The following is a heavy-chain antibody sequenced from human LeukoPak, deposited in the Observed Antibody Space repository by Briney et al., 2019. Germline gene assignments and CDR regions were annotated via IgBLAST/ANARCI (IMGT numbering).Heavy chain of an antibody. J-gene: IGHJ4*02. Sequence: ASVKVSCKASGYTFTGYYMHWVRQAPGQGLEWMGRINPNSGDTNYAQKFQGRATMTRDTSSSTAYMELTRLRSDDTAVYYCARTMVGATDFNYWGQGTLVTVSS. V-gene: IGHV1-2*06. CDR1: GYTFTGYY. CDR3: ARTMVGATDFNY. D-gene: IGHD1-26*01. CDR2: INPNSGDT.